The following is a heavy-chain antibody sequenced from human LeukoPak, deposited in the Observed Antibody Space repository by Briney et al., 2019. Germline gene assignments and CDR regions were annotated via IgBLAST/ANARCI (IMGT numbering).Heavy chain of an antibody. Sequence: GSSVKVSCKASGGTFSSYAISWVRQAPGQGLEWMGGTIPIFGTANYAQKFQGRVTITTDESTSTAYMELSSLRSEDTAVYYCARARAVAGNGDFDYWGQGTLVTVSS. V-gene: IGHV1-69*05. CDR2: TIPIFGTA. CDR3: ARARAVAGNGDFDY. D-gene: IGHD6-19*01. J-gene: IGHJ4*02. CDR1: GGTFSSYA.